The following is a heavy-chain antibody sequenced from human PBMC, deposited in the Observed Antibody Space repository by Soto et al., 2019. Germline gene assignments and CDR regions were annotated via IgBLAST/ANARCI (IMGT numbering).Heavy chain of an antibody. J-gene: IGHJ4*02. CDR2: TNHSGST. Sequence: QVQLQQWGAGLLKPSETLSLTCAVYGGSFSGYYWSWIRQPPGKGLEWIGETNHSGSTNYNPSLKSRGTISVDTSKNQFSLKLSSVTAADTPVYYCAGPIQLWQRGAFDYWGQGTLVTVSS. V-gene: IGHV4-34*01. CDR3: AGPIQLWQRGAFDY. CDR1: GGSFSGYY. D-gene: IGHD5-18*01.